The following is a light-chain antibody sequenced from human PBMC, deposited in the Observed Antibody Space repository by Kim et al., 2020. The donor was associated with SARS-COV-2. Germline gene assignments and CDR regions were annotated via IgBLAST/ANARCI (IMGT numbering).Light chain of an antibody. V-gene: IGKV1-5*03. CDR3: QQYDKDPYS. Sequence: DIQLTQSPSALSASIGDRVTISCRANKSISSWLAWYQQKPGKAPKLLIYKTSYLESGVPSGFSGSGSGTEFTLTIASLQPDDFATYYCQQYDKDPYSFGQGTKLEIK. CDR1: KSISSW. J-gene: IGKJ2*03. CDR2: KTS.